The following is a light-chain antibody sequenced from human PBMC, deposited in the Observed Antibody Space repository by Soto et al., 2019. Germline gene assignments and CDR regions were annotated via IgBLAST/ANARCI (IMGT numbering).Light chain of an antibody. CDR3: QQSYSTPQT. V-gene: IGKV1-39*01. CDR1: QPITNY. Sequence: DIQMTQSPSSLSASVGARVTITCRAGQPITNYLNWYQQKPGKAPKLLIYAASTLQSGVPSRFSGSGYGTDFTLTISSLQPEDFATYYCQQSYSTPQTFXQGTKVDIK. CDR2: AAS. J-gene: IGKJ1*01.